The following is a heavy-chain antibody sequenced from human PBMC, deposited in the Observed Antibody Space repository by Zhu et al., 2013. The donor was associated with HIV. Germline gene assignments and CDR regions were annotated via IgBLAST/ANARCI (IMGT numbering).Heavy chain of an antibody. CDR3: AARPYYSYSGSKYRGDVFDY. CDR1: GYSLTDVS. Sequence: QVQLVQSGAEVKKPGASVKVSCKVSGYSLTDVSMHWVRQAPGKGLEWMGGFNPEDGETIYAQKFQGRVTMTEDTSTDTAYMELSSLRSEDTAVYYCAARPYYSYSGSKYRGDVFDYWGQGTLVIVSS. J-gene: IGHJ4*02. D-gene: IGHD1-26*01. CDR2: FNPEDGET. V-gene: IGHV1-24*01.